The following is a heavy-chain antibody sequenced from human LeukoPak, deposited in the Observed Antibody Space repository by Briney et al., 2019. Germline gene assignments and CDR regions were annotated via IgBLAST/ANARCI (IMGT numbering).Heavy chain of an antibody. CDR3: ARAFLPIPGLANCFDP. V-gene: IGHV1-8*03. CDR2: MNPNSGHT. J-gene: IGHJ5*02. CDR1: GYTITSYD. Sequence: ASVKVSCKASGYTITSYDINWVRQATGQGLEWRGWMNPNSGHTGYAQKFQGRVTITRNTSISTAYMELSSLRSEDTAVYYCARAFLPIPGLANCFDPWGQGTLVTVSS.